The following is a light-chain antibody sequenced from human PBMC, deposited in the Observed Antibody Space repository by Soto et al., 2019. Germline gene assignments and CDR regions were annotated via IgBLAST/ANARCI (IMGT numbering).Light chain of an antibody. J-gene: IGKJ2*01. CDR3: QQYSSSLPYL. Sequence: EVVLTQSPGTLSLSPGERATLSCRASQSVSNNYFAWYQQKPGQAPRLLIFGSSDRGTGIPDRFSGSGSGEDLILTISRLEREVFAVYYCQQYSSSLPYLFGQGTKLLIK. CDR2: GSS. V-gene: IGKV3-20*01. CDR1: QSVSNNY.